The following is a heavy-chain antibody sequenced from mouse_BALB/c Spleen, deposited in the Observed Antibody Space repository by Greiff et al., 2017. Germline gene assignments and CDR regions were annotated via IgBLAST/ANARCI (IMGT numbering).Heavy chain of an antibody. CDR3: ARSLRLQYYYAMDY. CDR2: ISSGSSTI. V-gene: IGHV5-17*02. Sequence: EVKLVESGGGLVQPGGSRKLSCAASGFTFSSFGMHWVRQAPEKGLEWVAYISSGSSTIYYADTVKGRFTITRDNPKNTLFLQMTSLRSEDTAMYYCARSLRLQYYYAMDYWGQGTSVTVSS. CDR1: GFTFSSFG. J-gene: IGHJ4*01. D-gene: IGHD1-2*01.